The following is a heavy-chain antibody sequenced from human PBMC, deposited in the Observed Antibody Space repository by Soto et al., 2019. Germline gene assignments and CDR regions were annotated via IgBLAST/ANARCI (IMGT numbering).Heavy chain of an antibody. CDR2: IDPSDSYT. V-gene: IGHV5-10-1*01. Sequence: PGESLKISCKGSGYSFTSYWISWVRQMPGKGLEWMGRIDPSDSYTNYSPSFQGHVTISADKSISTAYLQWSSLKASDTAMYYCASRNDYRDFYYYYGMDVWGQGTTVTVS. J-gene: IGHJ6*02. CDR3: ASRNDYRDFYYYYGMDV. CDR1: GYSFTSYW. D-gene: IGHD4-4*01.